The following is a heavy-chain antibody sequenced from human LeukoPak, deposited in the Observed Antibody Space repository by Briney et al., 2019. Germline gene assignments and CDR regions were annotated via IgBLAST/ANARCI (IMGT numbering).Heavy chain of an antibody. CDR2: IYYSEST. Sequence: SETLSLTCTVSGGSISSYYWSWIRQPPGKGLEWIGYIYYSESTNYDPSLKSRVTISVDTSKNQFSLKLSSVTAADTAVYYCASTTRGYSYGSRYYYYGMDVWGQGTTVTVSS. V-gene: IGHV4-59*01. CDR1: GGSISSYY. J-gene: IGHJ6*02. CDR3: ASTTRGYSYGSRYYYYGMDV. D-gene: IGHD5-18*01.